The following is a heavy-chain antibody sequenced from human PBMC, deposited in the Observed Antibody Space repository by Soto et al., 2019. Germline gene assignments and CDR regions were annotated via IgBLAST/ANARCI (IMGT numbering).Heavy chain of an antibody. V-gene: IGHV3-30-3*02. CDR3: AKSPPYCSSTSCYYLDY. J-gene: IGHJ4*02. CDR2: ISYDGSNK. Sequence: GGSLRLSCAASGFTFSSYAMHWVRQAPGKGLEWVAVISYDGSNKYYADSVKGRFTISRDNSKNTLYLQMDSLRAEDTAVYYCAKSPPYCSSTSCYYLDYWGQGTLVTVSS. D-gene: IGHD2-2*01. CDR1: GFTFSSYA.